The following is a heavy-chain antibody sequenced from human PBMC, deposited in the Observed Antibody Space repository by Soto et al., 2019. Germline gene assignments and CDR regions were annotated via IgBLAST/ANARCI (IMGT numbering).Heavy chain of an antibody. CDR2: IYHTGKT. D-gene: IGHD2-2*01. V-gene: IGHV4-31*03. J-gene: IGHJ5*02. Sequence: PSETLSLTCTVSGDTIYIGGYYWTWIRQHPGKGLEWIGYIYHTGKTYYNPSLESRVTMSVDTSKNQFSLKLASVTAADTAVYYCARDGSSTATWIDPWGQGTLVTSPQ. CDR3: ARDGSSTATWIDP. CDR1: GDTIYIGGYY.